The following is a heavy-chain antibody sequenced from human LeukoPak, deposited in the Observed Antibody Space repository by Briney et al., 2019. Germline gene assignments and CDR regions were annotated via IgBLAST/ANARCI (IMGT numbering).Heavy chain of an antibody. CDR1: GGSISSYY. CDR3: ASTYYGSGSYYGWFDP. CDR2: IYYSGST. D-gene: IGHD3-10*01. Sequence: PSETLSLTCTVSGGSISSYYWSWIRQPPGKGLEWIGYIYYSGSTYYNPSLRSRVTISVDTSKNQFSLKLSSVTAADTAVYYCASTYYGSGSYYGWFDPWGQGTLVTVSS. J-gene: IGHJ5*02. V-gene: IGHV4-59*01.